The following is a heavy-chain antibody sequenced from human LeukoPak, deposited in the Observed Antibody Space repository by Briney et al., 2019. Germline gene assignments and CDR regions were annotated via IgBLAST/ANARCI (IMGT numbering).Heavy chain of an antibody. J-gene: IGHJ2*01. D-gene: IGHD1-26*01. CDR3: ARGRPKWERRIHWYFDL. CDR1: GGSISSSSYY. Sequence: SETLSLTCTVSGGSISSSSYYWGWIRQPPGKGLEWIGSIYYSGSTYYNPSLKSRVTISVDTSKNQFSLKLSSVTAADTAVYYCARGRPKWERRIHWYFDLWGRGTLVTVSS. V-gene: IGHV4-39*01. CDR2: IYYSGST.